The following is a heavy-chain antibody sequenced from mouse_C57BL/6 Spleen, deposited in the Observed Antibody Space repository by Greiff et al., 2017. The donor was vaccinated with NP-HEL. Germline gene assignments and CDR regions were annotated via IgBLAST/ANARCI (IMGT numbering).Heavy chain of an antibody. J-gene: IGHJ2*01. CDR3: ARYLYGPLYFDY. CDR1: GYAFSSSW. Sequence: QVQLKESGPELVKPGASVKISCKASGYAFSSSWMNWVKQRPGKGLEWIGRIYPGDGDTNYNGKFKGKATLTADKSSSTAYMQLSSLTSEDSAVYFCARYLYGPLYFDYWGQGTTLTVSS. CDR2: IYPGDGDT. D-gene: IGHD1-1*02. V-gene: IGHV1-82*01.